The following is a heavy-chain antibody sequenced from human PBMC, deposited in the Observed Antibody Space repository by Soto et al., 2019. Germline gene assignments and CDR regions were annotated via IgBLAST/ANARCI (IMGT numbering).Heavy chain of an antibody. V-gene: IGHV4-39*01. CDR1: GDSMSSSDYY. CDR2: IYYSGST. CDR3: ARRTVNIRTFYSGLKTHCFDY. J-gene: IGHJ4*02. D-gene: IGHD6-19*01. Sequence: QLQLHESGPGLVKPSETLSLTCAVSGDSMSSSDYYWGWIRQPPGKGLEWIGSIYYSGSTYYNPSLQSRVAISVDTSMNQFSLKLKSVTAADTAIYYCARRTVNIRTFYSGLKTHCFDYWGQGAPVTVSS.